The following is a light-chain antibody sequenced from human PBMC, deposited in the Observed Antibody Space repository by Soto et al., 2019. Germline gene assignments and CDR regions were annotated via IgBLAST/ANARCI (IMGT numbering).Light chain of an antibody. CDR1: QGISSY. CDR2: AAS. V-gene: IGKV1-8*01. CDR3: HQDYGGLAWT. J-gene: IGKJ1*01. Sequence: AIRMTQSPSSFSASTGDRVTITCRASQGISSYLAWYQQKPGKAPKLLIYAASTLQSGVPSRFSGSGSGKDFSLTVRWLRSEDFATCGCHQDYGGLAWTFGQGTKVEIK.